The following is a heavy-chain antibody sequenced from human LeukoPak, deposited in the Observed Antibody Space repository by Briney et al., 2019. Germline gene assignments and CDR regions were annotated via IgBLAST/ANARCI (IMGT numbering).Heavy chain of an antibody. J-gene: IGHJ4*02. CDR2: IYPGDSDT. Sequence: GESLKISCKGSGHSFTSYWIGWVRQMPGKGLEWMGIIYPGDSDTRYSPSFQGQVTISADKSISTAYLQWSSLKASDTAMYYCARRLRYSYGQGYYFDYWGQGTLVTVSS. D-gene: IGHD5-18*01. CDR3: ARRLRYSYGQGYYFDY. V-gene: IGHV5-51*01. CDR1: GHSFTSYW.